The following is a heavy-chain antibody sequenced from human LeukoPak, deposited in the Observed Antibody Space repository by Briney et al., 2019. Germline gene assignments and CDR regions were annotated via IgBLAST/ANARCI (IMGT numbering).Heavy chain of an antibody. J-gene: IGHJ4*02. CDR1: GFTFSSYH. D-gene: IGHD3-3*01. V-gene: IGHV3-30*01. CDR3: AKSPDYDFWSGFFYFDY. CDR2: TSSDGSHT. Sequence: GRSLRLSCAASGFTFSSYHMHWVRQAPGKGLEWVAVTSSDGSHTYYADSVKGRFTISRDNSKNTLYLHMDGLRAEDAAVYYCAKSPDYDFWSGFFYFDYWGQGTLVTVSS.